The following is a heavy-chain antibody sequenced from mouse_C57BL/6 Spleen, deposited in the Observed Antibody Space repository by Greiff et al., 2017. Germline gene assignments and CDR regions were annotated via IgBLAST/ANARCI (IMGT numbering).Heavy chain of an antibody. J-gene: IGHJ3*01. Sequence: EVKLMESGEGLVKPGGSLKLSCAASGFTFSSYAMSWVRQTPEKRLEWVAYISSGGDYIYYADTVKGRFTISRDNARNTLYLQMSSLKSEDTAMYYCARELGGFAYWGHRTLVSVAA. CDR3: ARELGGFAY. D-gene: IGHD4-1*01. CDR1: GFTFSSYA. CDR2: ISSGGDYI. V-gene: IGHV5S21*01.